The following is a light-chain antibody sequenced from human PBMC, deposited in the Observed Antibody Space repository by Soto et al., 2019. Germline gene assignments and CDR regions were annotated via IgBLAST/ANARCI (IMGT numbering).Light chain of an antibody. CDR3: QRYDNWPLT. Sequence: EIVITQSPATLSVSPGERATLSCRASQNVSSNLVWYQQKPGQAPRLLIYVASARATGIPARFSGSGSGTEFTLTISSLQSEDFAVYYCQRYDNWPLTFGGGTKVDIK. CDR2: VAS. V-gene: IGKV3-15*01. J-gene: IGKJ4*01. CDR1: QNVSSN.